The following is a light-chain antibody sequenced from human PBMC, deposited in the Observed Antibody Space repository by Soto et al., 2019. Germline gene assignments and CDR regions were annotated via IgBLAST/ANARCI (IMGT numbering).Light chain of an antibody. V-gene: IGLV1-51*01. J-gene: IGLJ3*02. CDR3: GTWDSSLSAV. CDR2: DNN. Sequence: QAVVTQPPSVSGAPGQRVTISCSGSSSNIGNNYVSWYQQLPGTAPKLLIYDNNKRPSGIPDRFSGSKSGTSATLGITGLQTGDEADYYCGTWDSSLSAVFGGGTKLTVL. CDR1: SSNIGNNY.